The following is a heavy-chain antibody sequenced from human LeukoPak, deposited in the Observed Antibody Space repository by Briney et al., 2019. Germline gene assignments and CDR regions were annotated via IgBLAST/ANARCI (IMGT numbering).Heavy chain of an antibody. V-gene: IGHV7-4-1*02. CDR2: INTNTGNP. D-gene: IGHD3-22*01. CDR3: ARGYYDSSGYYYLYYYYYYYMDV. Sequence: GASVKVSCKASGYTFTSYAMNWVRQAPGQGLEWMGWINTNTGNPTYAQGFTGRFVFSLDTSVSTAYLQISSLKAEDTAVYYCARGYYDSSGYYYLYYYYYYYMDVWGKGTTVTVSS. CDR1: GYTFTSYA. J-gene: IGHJ6*03.